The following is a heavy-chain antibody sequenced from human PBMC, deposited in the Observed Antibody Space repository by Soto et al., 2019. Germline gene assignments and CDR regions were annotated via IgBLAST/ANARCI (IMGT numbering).Heavy chain of an antibody. J-gene: IGHJ6*02. D-gene: IGHD2-2*01. CDR2: IYHSGCT. Sequence: SETLSLTCAVSGGSISSSNWWSWVRQPPGKGLEWIGEIYHSGCTNYNPSLKSRVTISVDKSKNQFSLKLSSVTAADTAVYYCARDKVGGYCSSTSCYAHYYYGMDVWGQGTTVTVSS. V-gene: IGHV4-4*02. CDR1: GGSISSSNW. CDR3: ARDKVGGYCSSTSCYAHYYYGMDV.